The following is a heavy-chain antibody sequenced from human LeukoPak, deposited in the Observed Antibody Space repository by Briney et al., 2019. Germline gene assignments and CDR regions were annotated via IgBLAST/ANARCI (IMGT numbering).Heavy chain of an antibody. J-gene: IGHJ5*02. CDR1: GYAFTFYY. D-gene: IGHD3-10*01. V-gene: IGHV1-46*01. CDR3: ARESLRRVRGVTNWFDP. CDR2: SNPSGGST. Sequence: ASVKVSCKASGYAFTFYYMHWVRQAPGQGLEWMGISNPSGGSTSYAQKFQGRVTMTRDTSTSTVYMELGSLRSEDTAVYYCARESLRRVRGVTNWFDPWGQGTLVTVSS.